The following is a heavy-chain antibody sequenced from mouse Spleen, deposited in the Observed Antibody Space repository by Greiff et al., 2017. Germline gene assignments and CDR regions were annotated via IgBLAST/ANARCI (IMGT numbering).Heavy chain of an antibody. V-gene: IGHV1-4*01. Sequence: QVQLQQSGAELARPGASVKMSCKASGYTFTSYTMHWVKQRPGKGLEWIGYINPSSGYTKYNQKFKDKATLTADKSSSTAYMQLSSLTSEDSAVYYCARSYPYAMDYWGQGTSVTVSS. CDR2: INPSSGYT. D-gene: IGHD2-12*01. CDR1: GYTFTSYT. J-gene: IGHJ4*01. CDR3: ARSYPYAMDY.